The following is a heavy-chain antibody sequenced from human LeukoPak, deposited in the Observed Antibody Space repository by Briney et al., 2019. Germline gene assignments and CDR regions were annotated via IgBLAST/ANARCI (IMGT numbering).Heavy chain of an antibody. Sequence: ASVKVSCKASDYIFSGHFIHWVRQAPGQGLEWIGRIDPNSGGTSFAPKFQGRVTVTTDTSTTTAYMELRSLRSDDTAVYYCVRGSAETAKAPIFYWGQGTLVTVSS. V-gene: IGHV1-2*06. CDR2: IDPNSGGT. CDR3: VRGSAETAKAPIFY. J-gene: IGHJ4*02. D-gene: IGHD5-18*01. CDR1: DYIFSGHF.